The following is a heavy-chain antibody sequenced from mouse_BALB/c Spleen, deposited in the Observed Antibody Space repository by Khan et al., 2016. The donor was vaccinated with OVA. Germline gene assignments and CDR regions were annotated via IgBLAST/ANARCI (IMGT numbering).Heavy chain of an antibody. CDR3: AKDTSGFWFAY. V-gene: IGHV2-3*01. CDR2: IWGDGST. J-gene: IGHJ3*01. D-gene: IGHD3-2*01. Sequence: QVQLKQSGPGLVAPSQSLSITCTVSGFSLTTYGISWVRQPPGKGLEWLGVIWGDGSTNYHSALRSRLSISKDNSKSQVILKLNSLQTDDTVTYYCAKDTSGFWFAYWGQGTLVTVSA. CDR1: GFSLTTYG.